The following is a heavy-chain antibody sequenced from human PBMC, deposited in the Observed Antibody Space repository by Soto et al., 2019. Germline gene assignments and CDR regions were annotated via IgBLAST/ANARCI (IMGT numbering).Heavy chain of an antibody. Sequence: ASVKVSCKASGYTFTSYGISWVRQAPGQGLEWMGWISAYNGNTNYAQKFQGRVTMTTDTSTSTAYMELRSLRSDDTAVYYCARDRWRDGYDYGPDFWGQGTLVPVSS. V-gene: IGHV1-18*01. CDR1: GYTFTSYG. J-gene: IGHJ4*02. CDR2: ISAYNGNT. CDR3: ARDRWRDGYDYGPDF. D-gene: IGHD5-12*01.